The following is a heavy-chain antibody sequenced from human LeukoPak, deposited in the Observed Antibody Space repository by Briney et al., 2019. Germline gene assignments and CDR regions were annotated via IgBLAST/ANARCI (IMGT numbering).Heavy chain of an antibody. V-gene: IGHV4-4*02. J-gene: IGHJ4*02. Sequence: SETLSLTCAVSGGSISSSNWWSWVRQPPGKGLEWIGEIYHSGSTNYNPSLKSRVTISVDKSKNQFSLKLSSVTAADTAMYFCARQWDCIGGSCSFDFWGQGALVTVS. D-gene: IGHD2-15*01. CDR2: IYHSGST. CDR3: ARQWDCIGGSCSFDF. CDR1: GGSISSSNW.